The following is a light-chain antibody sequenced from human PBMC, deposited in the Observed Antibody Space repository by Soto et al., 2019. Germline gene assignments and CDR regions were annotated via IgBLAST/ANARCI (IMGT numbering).Light chain of an antibody. CDR1: QSVSSY. CDR2: AAS. J-gene: IGKJ1*01. V-gene: IGKV3-15*01. Sequence: EIVLTQSPATLSLSPGERATLSCRASQSVSSYLAWYQQKPGQAPRLLIYAASTRANGIPARFRGSGSGTEFILTISSLQSEDFAVYYCLHYDNWPPWTFGQGTKVEIK. CDR3: LHYDNWPPWT.